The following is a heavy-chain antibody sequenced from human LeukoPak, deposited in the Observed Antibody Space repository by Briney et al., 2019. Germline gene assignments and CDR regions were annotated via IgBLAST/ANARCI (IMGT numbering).Heavy chain of an antibody. J-gene: IGHJ4*02. D-gene: IGHD2-15*01. CDR2: IIPILGIA. Sequence: ASVKVSCKAPGGTFSSYTISWVPQAPGQGLEWMGRIIPILGIANYAQKFQGRVTITADKSTSTAYMELSSLRSEDTAVYYCADDIVVGYWGQGTLVTVSS. CDR1: GGTFSSYT. CDR3: ADDIVVGY. V-gene: IGHV1-69*02.